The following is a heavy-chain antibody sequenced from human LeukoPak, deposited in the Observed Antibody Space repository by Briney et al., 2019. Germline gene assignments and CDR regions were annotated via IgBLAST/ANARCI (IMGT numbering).Heavy chain of an antibody. CDR3: ARGGVYSTSAVDY. D-gene: IGHD6-6*01. J-gene: IGHJ4*02. CDR1: GFTFSSYS. V-gene: IGHV3-48*04. Sequence: GGSLRLSCAASGFTFSSYSMNWVRQAPGKGLEWVSYISSPSSTIYYADSVKGRFTISRDNAKNTLYLQMNSLRAEDTAVCCCARGGVYSTSAVDYWGQGTLVTVSS. CDR2: ISSPSSTI.